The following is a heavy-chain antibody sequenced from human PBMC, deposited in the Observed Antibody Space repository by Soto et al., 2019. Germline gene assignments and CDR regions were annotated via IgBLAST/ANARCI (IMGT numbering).Heavy chain of an antibody. Sequence: QLQLQESGSGLVKPSQTLSLTCAVSGGSFSSGGYSWSWIRQPPGKGLEWIGYIYHSGSTYYYPFRKCRVTLSVRRSKNQFSLKLSSVSAADTAVYYCALAMITVTTFDYWGQGNLVTVSS. CDR1: GGSFSSGGYS. J-gene: IGHJ4*02. CDR2: IYHSGST. D-gene: IGHD4-17*01. V-gene: IGHV4-30-2*01. CDR3: ALAMITVTTFDY.